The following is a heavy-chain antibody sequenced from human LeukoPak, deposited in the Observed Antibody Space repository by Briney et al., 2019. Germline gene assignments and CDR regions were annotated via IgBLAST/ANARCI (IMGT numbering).Heavy chain of an antibody. D-gene: IGHD3-22*01. V-gene: IGHV3-43*02. CDR2: ISGDGGST. CDR1: GFTFDDYA. J-gene: IGHJ3*02. Sequence: PGGSLRLSCAASGFTFDDYAMHWVRQAPGKGLEWVSLISGDGGSTYYADSVKGRFTISRDNSKNSLYLQMNSLRTEDTALYYCAKDMSPPYYYDSSVLSYAFDIWGQGTMVTVSS. CDR3: AKDMSPPYYYDSSVLSYAFDI.